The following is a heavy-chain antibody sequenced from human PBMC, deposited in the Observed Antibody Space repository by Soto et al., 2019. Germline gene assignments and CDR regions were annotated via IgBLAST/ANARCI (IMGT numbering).Heavy chain of an antibody. Sequence: ILSLTCTVSGGSISSGVYYWSWIRQHPGKSQERIGYIYYSGSTYYNPSLKSRVTISVDTSKNQFSLKLSSVTAADTAVYYCARAGGYSYGWFDGMDVWGQGTTVTVSS. CDR2: IYYSGST. V-gene: IGHV4-31*03. J-gene: IGHJ6*02. D-gene: IGHD5-18*01. CDR1: GGSISSGVYY. CDR3: ARAGGYSYGWFDGMDV.